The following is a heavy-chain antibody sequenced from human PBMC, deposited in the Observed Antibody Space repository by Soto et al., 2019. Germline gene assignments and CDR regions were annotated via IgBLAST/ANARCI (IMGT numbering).Heavy chain of an antibody. Sequence: EVQLLESGGGLVQPGGSLRLSCAASGFTFNSYAMSWVRQAPGKGLEWVSAIGGGRFNTYYADSVKGRFTISRDNSKSTLYLHMNSLRAEDTAVYYCAEGHGDYVGPFEYWGQGILVTVSS. D-gene: IGHD4-17*01. CDR2: IGGGRFNT. CDR1: GFTFNSYA. J-gene: IGHJ4*02. CDR3: AEGHGDYVGPFEY. V-gene: IGHV3-23*01.